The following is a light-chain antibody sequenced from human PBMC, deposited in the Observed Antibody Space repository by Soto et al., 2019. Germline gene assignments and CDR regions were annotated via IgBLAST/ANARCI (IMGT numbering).Light chain of an antibody. CDR2: AAS. Sequence: MTQSPATLSLSPGERATLSCRASQTISSWLAWYQQKPGKAPKLLIYAASSLQSGVPSRFSGSGSGTEFTLTISSLQPEDFATYYCLQHNSYPRTFGQGTKV. J-gene: IGKJ1*01. V-gene: IGKV1-17*01. CDR1: QTISSW. CDR3: LQHNSYPRT.